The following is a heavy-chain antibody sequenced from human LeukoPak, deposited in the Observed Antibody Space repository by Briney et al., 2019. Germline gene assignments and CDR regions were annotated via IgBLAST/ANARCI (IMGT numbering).Heavy chain of an antibody. J-gene: IGHJ6*03. CDR1: GGTFSSYA. CDR3: ARTDSESYGSGSYYKLGYMDV. Sequence: GSSVKVSCKASGGTFSSYAISWVRQAPGQGLEWMGGIIPIFGTANYAQKFQGRVTITADESTSTAYMELSRLRSEDTAVYYCARTDSESYGSGSYYKLGYMDVWGKGTTVTISS. CDR2: IIPIFGTA. D-gene: IGHD3-10*01. V-gene: IGHV1-69*01.